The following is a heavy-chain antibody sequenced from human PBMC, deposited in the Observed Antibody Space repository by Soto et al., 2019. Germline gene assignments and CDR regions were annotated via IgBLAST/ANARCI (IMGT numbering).Heavy chain of an antibody. CDR2: IYNSATT. Sequence: PSETLSLTCTVSGGSISTGGYYWSWIRQHPGKGLEWIGYIYNSATTYCNPSLKSRVTISVDTSKNQFSLKLSSVTAADTAVYYCASARTYYDFWSGYYYYFDYWGQGTLVTVSS. J-gene: IGHJ4*02. V-gene: IGHV4-31*03. D-gene: IGHD3-3*01. CDR1: GGSISTGGYY. CDR3: ASARTYYDFWSGYYYYFDY.